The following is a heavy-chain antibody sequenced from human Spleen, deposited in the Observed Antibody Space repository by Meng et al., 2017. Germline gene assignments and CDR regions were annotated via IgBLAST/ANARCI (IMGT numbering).Heavy chain of an antibody. J-gene: IGHJ3*02. D-gene: IGHD3-22*01. CDR2: ISSSGSTI. CDR3: ARLHYYYDTSGYYSGSAFDI. Sequence: GGSLRLSCAASGFTFSSYEMNWVRQAPGKGLEWVSYISSSGSTIYYADSVKGRFTISRDNAKNSLYLQMNSLRAEDTAVYYCARLHYYYDTSGYYSGSAFDIWGQGTMVTVSS. V-gene: IGHV3-48*03. CDR1: GFTFSSYE.